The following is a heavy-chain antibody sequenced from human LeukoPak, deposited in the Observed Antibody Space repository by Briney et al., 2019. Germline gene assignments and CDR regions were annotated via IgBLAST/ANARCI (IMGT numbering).Heavy chain of an antibody. Sequence: PSETLSLTCTVSGGSISSYYWRWIRQPAGKGLEWIGRLYTSGSTNYNPSLKSRVTMSVDTSKNQFSLKLSSVTAADTAVYYCARDDCGGDCYYNYYFDYWGQGTLVTVSS. D-gene: IGHD2-21*02. CDR3: ARDDCGGDCYYNYYFDY. CDR2: LYTSGST. V-gene: IGHV4-4*07. J-gene: IGHJ4*02. CDR1: GGSISSYY.